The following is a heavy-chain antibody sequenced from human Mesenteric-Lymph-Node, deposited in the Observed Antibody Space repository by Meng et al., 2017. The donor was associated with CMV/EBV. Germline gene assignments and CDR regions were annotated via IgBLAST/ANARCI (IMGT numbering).Heavy chain of an antibody. CDR1: GFSIRDYY. J-gene: IGHJ5*02. Sequence: GESLKISCAASGFSIRDYYMNWIRQAPGKGLEWVSYTRSSCTIYYKDSVKGRLAISRDNAKNSLYLQMNNLRAEDSAVYYCARDKSPVVPAADNWFDPWGQGTLVTVSS. V-gene: IGHV3-69-1*01. D-gene: IGHD2-2*01. CDR2: TRSSCTI. CDR3: ARDKSPVVPAADNWFDP.